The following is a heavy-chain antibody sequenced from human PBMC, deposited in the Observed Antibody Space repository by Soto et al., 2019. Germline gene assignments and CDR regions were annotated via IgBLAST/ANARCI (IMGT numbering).Heavy chain of an antibody. D-gene: IGHD2-15*01. CDR2: IYYSGST. J-gene: IGHJ4*02. CDR3: ARRYGGSIDY. CDR1: GGSISSYY. V-gene: IGHV4-59*08. Sequence: QVQLQESGPGLVKPSETLSLTCTVSGGSISSYYWSWIRQPPGKGLEWIGYIYYSGSTNYNPSLKSRFTIPVDTAKNQFSLKLSSVTAADTAVYYCARRYGGSIDYWGQGTLVTVSS.